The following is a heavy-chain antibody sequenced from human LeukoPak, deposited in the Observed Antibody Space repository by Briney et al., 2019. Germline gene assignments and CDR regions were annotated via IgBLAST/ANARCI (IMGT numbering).Heavy chain of an antibody. CDR3: ASSTYNYDYALDV. J-gene: IGHJ6*02. CDR1: GFIFSTYR. V-gene: IGHV3-23*01. Sequence: QPGGSLRLSCAASGFIFSTYRMSWVRQAPGKGLEWVSLINDSGRRTYYADSVKGRFTVSRDNSKYTLYLQMNSLRVEDTAVYYCASSTYNYDYALDVWGQGTTVAVSS. D-gene: IGHD3-16*01. CDR2: INDSGRRT.